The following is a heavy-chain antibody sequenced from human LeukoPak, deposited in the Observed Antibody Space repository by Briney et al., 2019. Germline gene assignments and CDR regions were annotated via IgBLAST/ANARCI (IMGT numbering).Heavy chain of an antibody. D-gene: IGHD3-22*01. CDR2: ISSSGSTK. J-gene: IGHJ4*02. Sequence: GGSLRLSCAASGFTFSDYYMSWIPQAPGKGLEWVPYISSSGSTKYYADTVKGRFTISKDNAKNSLYLQMNSLRAEDTAVYYCARDRHYYDSSGPAGSYFDYWGQGTLVTVSS. V-gene: IGHV3-11*04. CDR3: ARDRHYYDSSGPAGSYFDY. CDR1: GFTFSDYY.